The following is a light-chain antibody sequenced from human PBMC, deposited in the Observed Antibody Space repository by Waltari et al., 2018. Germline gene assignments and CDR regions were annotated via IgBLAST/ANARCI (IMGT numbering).Light chain of an antibody. J-gene: IGKJ2*01. CDR2: EAS. V-gene: IGKV3-15*01. CDR1: QSIATN. Sequence: IVMTQSPATLSVSPGEGATLSCRASQSIATNFAWYQQKPGQGPRLLISEASTRVAGIPARFSGRGSGTEFTLTISSLQSEDFAVYYCQQYNDYYSFGQGTRLEIK. CDR3: QQYNDYYS.